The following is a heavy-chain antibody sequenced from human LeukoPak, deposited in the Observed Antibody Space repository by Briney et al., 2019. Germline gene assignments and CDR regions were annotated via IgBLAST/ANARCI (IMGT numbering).Heavy chain of an antibody. CDR3: ASPYGSGSYQSKY. J-gene: IGHJ4*02. CDR1: GFTFSSYA. CDR2: ISGSGGST. D-gene: IGHD3-10*01. V-gene: IGHV3-23*01. Sequence: PGGSLRLSCAASGFTFSSYAMSWVRQAPGKGLEWVSAISGSGGSTYYADSVKGRFTISRDNSKNTLYLQMNSLRAEDTAVYYCASPYGSGSYQSKYWGQGTLVTVSS.